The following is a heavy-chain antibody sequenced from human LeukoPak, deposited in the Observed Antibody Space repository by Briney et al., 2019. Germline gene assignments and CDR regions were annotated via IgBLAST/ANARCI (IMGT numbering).Heavy chain of an antibody. D-gene: IGHD3-22*01. CDR1: GFTFSSYA. J-gene: IGHJ4*02. V-gene: IGHV3-23*01. Sequence: GGSLRLSCAASGFTFSSYAMSWVRQAPGKGLEWVSAISGSGGSTYYADSVKGRFTISRDNPKNTLYLQMNSLRAEDTAVYYCARVPIYMIVVAPFDYWGQGTLVTVSS. CDR3: ARVPIYMIVVAPFDY. CDR2: ISGSGGST.